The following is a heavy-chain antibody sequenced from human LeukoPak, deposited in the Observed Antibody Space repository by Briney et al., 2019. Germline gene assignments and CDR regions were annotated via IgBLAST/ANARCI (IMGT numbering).Heavy chain of an antibody. Sequence: GGSLRLSCAASGFTFSSYWMTWVRQAPGKGLEWVANIKQDGGEKNYVDSVKGRFTISRDNAKNSLYLQMNSLRADDTAVYYCARGQGATTYYWGQGNLVTVSS. D-gene: IGHD1-26*01. CDR2: IKQDGGEK. CDR3: ARGQGATTYY. CDR1: GFTFSSYW. J-gene: IGHJ4*02. V-gene: IGHV3-7*01.